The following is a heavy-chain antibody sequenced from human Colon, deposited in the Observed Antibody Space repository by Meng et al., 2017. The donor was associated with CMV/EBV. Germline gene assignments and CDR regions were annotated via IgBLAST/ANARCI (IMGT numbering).Heavy chain of an antibody. J-gene: IGHJ4*02. D-gene: IGHD5-24*01. CDR1: GFSMSDYA. V-gene: IGHV3-23*01. CDR3: ARAPTRKYYFHF. Sequence: CADCGFSMSDYAMAWVRQAPGKRLDWVSVISASGDITFYTESVKGRFTIGRDTSKNTVYLQMDSLRAEDTAVYYCARAPTRKYYFHFWGQGRLVTVSS. CDR2: ISASGDIT.